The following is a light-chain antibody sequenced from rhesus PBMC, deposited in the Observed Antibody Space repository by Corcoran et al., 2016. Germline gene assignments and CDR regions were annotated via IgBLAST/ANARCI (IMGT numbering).Light chain of an antibody. CDR3: LQYNSDPPT. CDR1: QGISTY. V-gene: IGKV1-43*02. Sequence: DIQMTQSPSSLSASVGDRVTITCRASQGISTYLNWYQQQQGKAPKRLIYAASSLESGVPSRFSVRGSGKDCTLTISSLQPEDCATYYCLQYNSDPPTFGQGTKVEIK. J-gene: IGKJ1*01. CDR2: AAS.